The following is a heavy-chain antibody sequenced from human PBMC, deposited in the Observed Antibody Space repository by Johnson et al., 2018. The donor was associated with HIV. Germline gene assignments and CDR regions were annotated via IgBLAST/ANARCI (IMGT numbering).Heavy chain of an antibody. Sequence: VQLVESGGGVVRPGGSLRLSCAASGFTFDDYAMNWVRQAPGKGLEWVANIKQDGSEKYYVDSVKGRITISRDNSKNTLYLQMNSLRAEDTALYYCARERRSTNTWYVRDAFDIWGQGTMVTVSS. V-gene: IGHV3-7*03. CDR1: GFTFDDYA. D-gene: IGHD2-2*01. CDR2: IKQDGSEK. J-gene: IGHJ3*02. CDR3: ARERRSTNTWYVRDAFDI.